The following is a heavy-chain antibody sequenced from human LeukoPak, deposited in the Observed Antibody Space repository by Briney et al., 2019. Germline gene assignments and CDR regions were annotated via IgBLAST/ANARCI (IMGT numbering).Heavy chain of an antibody. D-gene: IGHD3-10*01. V-gene: IGHV3-49*04. Sequence: GRSLRLSCTASGFTFGDYAMSWVRQAPGKGLEWVGFIRSKAYGGTTEYAASVKGRFTISRDDSKSIAYLQMNSLKTEDTAVYYCTRDRGGAAGELFDYWGQGTLVTVSS. CDR2: IRSKAYGGTT. CDR3: TRDRGGAAGELFDY. CDR1: GFTFGDYA. J-gene: IGHJ4*02.